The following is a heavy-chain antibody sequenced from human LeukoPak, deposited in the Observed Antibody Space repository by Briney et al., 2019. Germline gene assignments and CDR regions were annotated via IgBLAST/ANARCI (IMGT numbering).Heavy chain of an antibody. CDR2: IYTSGST. J-gene: IGHJ5*02. CDR1: GGSISSGSYY. D-gene: IGHD3-10*01. V-gene: IGHV4-61*02. CDR3: ATIVVRGSQSWFDP. Sequence: PSETLSLTCTVSGGSISSGSYYWSWIRQPAGKGLEWIGRIYTSGSTNYNPSLKSRVTMSADMSKNEFSLKMNSLTAADTAVYYCATIVVRGSQSWFDPWGQGTLVTVSS.